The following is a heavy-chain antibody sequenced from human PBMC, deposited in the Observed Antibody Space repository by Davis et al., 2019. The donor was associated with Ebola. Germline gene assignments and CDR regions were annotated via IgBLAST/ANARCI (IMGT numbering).Heavy chain of an antibody. CDR1: GFTFSSNC. Sequence: SLMTPCASSGFTFSSNCMTRLRQAPGKWLEWVANIKQDGSEKYYVDSVRGRFTISRDNAKNSLYLQMNSLRAEDTAVYYCAVTTKYWYYFDYWGQGTLVTVSS. CDR3: AVTTKYWYYFDY. CDR2: IKQDGSEK. J-gene: IGHJ4*02. V-gene: IGHV3-7*01. D-gene: IGHD2-8*02.